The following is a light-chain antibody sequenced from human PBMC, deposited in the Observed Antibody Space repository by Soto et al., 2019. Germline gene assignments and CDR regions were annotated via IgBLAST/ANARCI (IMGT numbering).Light chain of an antibody. Sequence: EIVLTQSPGTLSLSPGERATLSCRASQSVNSNCLAWYQQKPGQAPRLLIYGASSRATGIPDKFSGGGSGTDFTLTISRLEPEDFAVYYCQQYDSSPQTFGQGTKVEIK. CDR1: QSVNSNC. J-gene: IGKJ1*01. CDR3: QQYDSSPQT. V-gene: IGKV3-20*01. CDR2: GAS.